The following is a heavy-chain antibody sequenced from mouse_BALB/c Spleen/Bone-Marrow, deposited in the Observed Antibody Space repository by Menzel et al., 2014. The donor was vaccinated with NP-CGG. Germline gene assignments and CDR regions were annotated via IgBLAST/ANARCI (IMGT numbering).Heavy chain of an antibody. V-gene: IGHV1-54*01. CDR3: ARSGYYGSSYYFDY. Sequence: QVQLKQSGAELVRPGTSVKVSCKASGYAFTNYLIDWVKQRPGQGLEWIGVINPGSGGTNYNEKFKGKATLTADKSSSTAYMQLSSLTSDDSAVYFCARSGYYGSSYYFDYWGQGTTLTVSS. CDR2: INPGSGGT. D-gene: IGHD1-1*01. CDR1: GYAFTNYL. J-gene: IGHJ2*01.